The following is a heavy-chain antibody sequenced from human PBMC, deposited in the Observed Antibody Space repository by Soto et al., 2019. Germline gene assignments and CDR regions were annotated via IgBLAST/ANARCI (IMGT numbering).Heavy chain of an antibody. CDR1: GGTFSSYA. D-gene: IGHD2-21*02. Sequence: SGMVSCKASGGTFSSYAISWVRQAPGQGLEWMGGIIPIFGTANYAQKFQGRVTITADESTSTAYMELSSLRSEDTAVYYCARDGQGCGGDCYYYHSISYYYVKDVSSQGTTDIVSS. CDR2: IIPIFGTA. V-gene: IGHV1-69*13. CDR3: ARDGQGCGGDCYYYHSISYYYVKDV. J-gene: IGHJ6*02.